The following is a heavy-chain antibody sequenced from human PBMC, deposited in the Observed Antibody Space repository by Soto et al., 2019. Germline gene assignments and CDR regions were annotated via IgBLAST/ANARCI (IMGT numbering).Heavy chain of an antibody. Sequence: SETLSLTCTVSGGSISSSRCHWGWIRQPPGKGLEWIASIKYSGTTFYNPSLKSRVTLSVDTSKNQFALKLSSVTAAETAVYYCARDVKWDSCSGGSCYRSETFDPWGQGTLVTVS. V-gene: IGHV4-39*02. CDR3: ARDVKWDSCSGGSCYRSETFDP. CDR2: IKYSGTT. CDR1: GGSISSSRCH. J-gene: IGHJ5*02. D-gene: IGHD2-15*01.